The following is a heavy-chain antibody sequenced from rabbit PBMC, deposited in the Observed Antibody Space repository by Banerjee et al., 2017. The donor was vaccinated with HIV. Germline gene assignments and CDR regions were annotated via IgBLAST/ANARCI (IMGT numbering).Heavy chain of an antibody. CDR1: GFSFSSGYW. V-gene: IGHV1S40*01. D-gene: IGHD6-1*01. CDR2: SYTGSGST. J-gene: IGHJ3*01. CDR3: ARGAAYTDYGYDL. Sequence: QSLEESGGDLVKPGASLTLTCTASGFSFSSGYWICWVRQAPGKGLEWIGCSYTGSGSTNYASWAKGRFTISKTSSTTVTLQMTSLTAADTATYFCARGAAYTDYGYDLWGQGTLVTVS.